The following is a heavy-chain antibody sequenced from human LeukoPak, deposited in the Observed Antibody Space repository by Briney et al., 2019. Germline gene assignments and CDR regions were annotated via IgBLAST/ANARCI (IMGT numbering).Heavy chain of an antibody. D-gene: IGHD3-10*01. Sequence: SETLSLTCAVYGGSFSGYYWSWIRQPPGKGLEWIGEINHSGSTDYYPSLKSRVTISVDTSKNQFPLKLSSVTAADTAVYYCARRPVITMVRGVVYYYYYMDVWGKGTTVTISS. J-gene: IGHJ6*03. CDR1: GGSFSGYY. V-gene: IGHV4-34*01. CDR2: INHSGST. CDR3: ARRPVITMVRGVVYYYYYMDV.